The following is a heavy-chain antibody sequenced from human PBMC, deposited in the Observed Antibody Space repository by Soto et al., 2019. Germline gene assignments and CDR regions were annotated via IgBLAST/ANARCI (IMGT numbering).Heavy chain of an antibody. D-gene: IGHD3-3*01. CDR1: GFTFSDQA. J-gene: IGHJ4*02. CDR2: IQGSATVT. Sequence: AGGSLRLSCVASGFTFSDQAMTWLRQAPGKGLEWVTTIQGSATVTYSADSVKGRCTISRENSKNTVYVRMNSLKAADAAVYHCAIGEWLSTSYFNFWGKGTLVTVSS. V-gene: IGHV3-23*01. CDR3: AIGEWLSTSYFNF.